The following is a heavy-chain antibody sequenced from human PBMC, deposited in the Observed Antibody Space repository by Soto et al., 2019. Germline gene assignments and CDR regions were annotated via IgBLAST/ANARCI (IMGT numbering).Heavy chain of an antibody. CDR2: INPSGGST. CDR1: GSTITSYY. Sequence: ASVKVSCKASGSTITSYYMHRVRQAPGQGLEWMGIINPSGGSTGYAQKFQGRATMSRDTSTSTVYMELSSLRSEDTAVYYCARDRSDDKVWGSYSLGHGAFDIWGQGTMVTVSS. J-gene: IGHJ3*02. CDR3: ARDRSDDKVWGSYSLGHGAFDI. V-gene: IGHV1-46*01. D-gene: IGHD3-16*01.